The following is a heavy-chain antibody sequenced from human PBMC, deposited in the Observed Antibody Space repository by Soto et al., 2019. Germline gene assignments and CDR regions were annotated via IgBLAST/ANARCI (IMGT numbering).Heavy chain of an antibody. CDR3: SRQASDFWSGKPQYYMDV. V-gene: IGHV3-73*01. D-gene: IGHD3-3*01. CDR2: IRSKANNYAT. J-gene: IGHJ6*03. CDR1: GFTFSGSA. Sequence: EVQLVESGGGLVQPGGSLKLSCAASGFTFSGSAMHWVRQASGKGLEWVGRIRSKANNYATAYGASVKGRFTIPRDESKNTAYLQMNSLKTEDTAVYYCSRQASDFWSGKPQYYMDVWGKGTTVTVSS.